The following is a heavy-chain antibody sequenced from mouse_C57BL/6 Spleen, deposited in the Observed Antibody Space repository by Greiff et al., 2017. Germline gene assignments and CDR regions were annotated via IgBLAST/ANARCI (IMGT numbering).Heavy chain of an antibody. D-gene: IGHD3-3*01. V-gene: IGHV1-82*01. Sequence: QVQLQQSGPELVKPGASVTISCKASGYAFSSPWMNWVKQRPGKGLEWIGRIYPGDGDTNYNGKFMGKATLTADKSSSTAYMQLSSLTSEDAAVYFCARGEARGFAYWGQGTLVTVSA. CDR3: ARGEARGFAY. J-gene: IGHJ3*01. CDR1: GYAFSSPW. CDR2: IYPGDGDT.